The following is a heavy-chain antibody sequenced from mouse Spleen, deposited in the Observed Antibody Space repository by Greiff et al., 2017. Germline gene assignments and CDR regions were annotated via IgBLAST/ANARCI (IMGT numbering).Heavy chain of an antibody. CDR2: IYPRSGHT. CDR3: ARRDYGNPFDY. D-gene: IGHD2-1*01. J-gene: IGHJ2*01. Sequence: QVQLKQSGAELARPGASVKLSCKASGYTFTSYGISWVKQRTGQGLEWIGEIYPRSGHTYYNEKFKGKATLTADKSSSTAYMELRSLTSEDSAVYFGARRDYGNPFDYWGQGTTLTVSS. CDR1: GYTFTSYG. V-gene: IGHV1-81*01.